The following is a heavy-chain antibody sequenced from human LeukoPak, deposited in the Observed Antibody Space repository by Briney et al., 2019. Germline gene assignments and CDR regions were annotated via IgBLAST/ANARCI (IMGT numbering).Heavy chain of an antibody. CDR3: ARGRNYYDSSGYYYEGDAFDI. CDR2: INPSGGSI. D-gene: IGHD3-22*01. J-gene: IGHJ3*02. V-gene: IGHV1-46*01. CDR1: GYTFTSYD. Sequence: ASVKVSCKASGYTFTSYDINWVRQAPGQGLEWMGTINPSGGSIRYAQKFQGRVTMTRDTSTSTVYMELSSLRSEDTAVYYCARGRNYYDSSGYYYEGDAFDIWGQGTMVTVSS.